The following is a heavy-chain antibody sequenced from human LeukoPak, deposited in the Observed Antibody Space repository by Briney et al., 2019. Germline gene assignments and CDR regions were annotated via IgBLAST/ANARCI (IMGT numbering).Heavy chain of an antibody. Sequence: GGALRLSCAASKFTLCRYWMRWVRQAPGEGVGGGGHINQDGSQKYYVDSVKGRFTISRDNAENLLFLQMNSLRAEDTAVYYCALTGGGGNWKFDYWGQGTLVTVSS. CDR1: KFTLCRYW. CDR3: ALTGGGGNWKFDY. CDR2: INQDGSQK. D-gene: IGHD4-23*01. V-gene: IGHV3-7*01. J-gene: IGHJ4*02.